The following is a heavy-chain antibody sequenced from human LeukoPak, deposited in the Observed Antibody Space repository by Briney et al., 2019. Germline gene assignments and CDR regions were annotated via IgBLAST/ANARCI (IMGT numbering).Heavy chain of an antibody. CDR1: GYTFTGYY. D-gene: IGHD3-10*01. CDR2: INPNSGGT. Sequence: ASVKVSCKASGYTFTGYYMHWVRQAPGQGLEWMGWINPNSGGTNYAQKFQGRVTMTRDTSISTAYMELSRLRSDDTAVYYCARAGVLLWFGEFNRLDPWGQGTLVTVSS. V-gene: IGHV1-2*02. CDR3: ARAGVLLWFGEFNRLDP. J-gene: IGHJ5*02.